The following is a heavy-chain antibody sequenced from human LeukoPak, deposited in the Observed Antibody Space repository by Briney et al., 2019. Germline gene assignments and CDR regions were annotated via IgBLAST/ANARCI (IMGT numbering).Heavy chain of an antibody. CDR1: GYTFTSYD. CDR2: MNPNSGNT. CDR3: ARGRTKKTRDGRLFDY. Sequence: ASVKVSCKASGYTFTSYDINWVRQATGQGLEWMGWMNPNSGNTGYAQKFQGRVTMTRNTSISTAYMELSSLRSEDTAVYYCARGRTKKTRDGRLFDYWGQGTLVTVSS. D-gene: IGHD5-24*01. J-gene: IGHJ4*02. V-gene: IGHV1-8*01.